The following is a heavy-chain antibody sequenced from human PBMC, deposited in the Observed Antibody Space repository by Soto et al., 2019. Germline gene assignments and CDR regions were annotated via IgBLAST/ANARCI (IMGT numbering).Heavy chain of an antibody. CDR1: GGSISSGGYN. V-gene: IGHV4-31*03. J-gene: IGHJ4*02. D-gene: IGHD3-10*01. CDR3: AMSRGY. CDR2: IYYSGST. Sequence: QVQLQESGPGLVKPSQTLCLSCTVSGGSISSGGYNWSWIRQHPGKGLEWIGNIYYSGSTYYNPSLKSRVTISVDTSKYQFSLKLSSVTASDTAVYYCAMSRGYWGQGTLVIVSS.